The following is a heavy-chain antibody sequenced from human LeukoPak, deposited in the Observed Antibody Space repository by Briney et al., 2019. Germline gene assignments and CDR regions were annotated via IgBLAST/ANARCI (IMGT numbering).Heavy chain of an antibody. CDR3: AIPGPSYRRFDH. V-gene: IGHV3-23*01. D-gene: IGHD3-16*02. Sequence: PGGSLRLSCAASGFTFSSYAMSWVRQAPVQGLEWASAISTSGRSTYYADSVKGRFTISRDNSKNTLYLQMNSLRAEDTAVYYCAIPGPSYRRFDHWGQGTLVTVSS. CDR1: GFTFSSYA. CDR2: ISTSGRST. J-gene: IGHJ4*02.